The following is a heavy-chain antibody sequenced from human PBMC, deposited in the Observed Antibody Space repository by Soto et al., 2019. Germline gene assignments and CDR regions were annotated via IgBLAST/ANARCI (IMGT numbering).Heavy chain of an antibody. Sequence: QVQLQESGPGLVKPSETLSLTCTVSGGSISSYYWSWIRQPPGKGLEWIGYIYYSGSTNYNPSPKSRVTISVDTSKNHFSLKLSSGTAADTAVYYCARQGYCSSTSCRYYYYYMDVWGKGTTVTVSS. J-gene: IGHJ6*03. D-gene: IGHD2-2*01. CDR2: IYYSGST. V-gene: IGHV4-59*08. CDR3: ARQGYCSSTSCRYYYYYMDV. CDR1: GGSISSYY.